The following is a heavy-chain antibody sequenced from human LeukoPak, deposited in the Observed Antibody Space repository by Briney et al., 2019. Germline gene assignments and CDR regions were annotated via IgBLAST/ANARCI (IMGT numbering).Heavy chain of an antibody. Sequence: GGSLRLSCAASGFTLSNYWMHWVRQAPGKGLEWVSYISSSGSTIYYADSVKGRFTISRDNAKNSLYLQMNSLTAEDTAVYYCARDDGFSSYSYWGQGALVTVSS. J-gene: IGHJ4*02. D-gene: IGHD3/OR15-3a*01. V-gene: IGHV3-48*03. CDR2: ISSSGSTI. CDR1: GFTLSNYW. CDR3: ARDDGFSSYSY.